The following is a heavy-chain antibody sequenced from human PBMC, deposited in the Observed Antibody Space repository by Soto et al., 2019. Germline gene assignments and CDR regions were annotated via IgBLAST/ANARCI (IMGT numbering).Heavy chain of an antibody. CDR1: GFTFDDYA. J-gene: IGHJ4*02. V-gene: IGHV3-9*01. CDR2: ISWNSGSI. Sequence: GGSLRLSCAASGFTFDDYAMHWVRQAPGKGLEWVSGISWNSGSIGYADSVKGRFTISRDNAKNSLYLQMNSLRAEDTALYYCAKDINGDYETGLFDYWGQGTLVTVSS. CDR3: AKDINGDYETGLFDY. D-gene: IGHD4-17*01.